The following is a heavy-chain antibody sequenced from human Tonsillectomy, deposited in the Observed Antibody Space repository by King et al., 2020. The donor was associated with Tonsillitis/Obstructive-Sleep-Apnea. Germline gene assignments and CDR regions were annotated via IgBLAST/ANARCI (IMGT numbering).Heavy chain of an antibody. CDR2: ISKNGGDT. Sequence: VQLVESGGGLVQPGGSLRLSCSASGFTFSYYPMYWVRQAPGKGLQYVSGISKNGGDTYYADSVKGRFTISRDNSKNKLSLQMSGLIAEDTAVYYCVKDPSRSRWYWGQGTLVTVSS. V-gene: IGHV3-64D*06. D-gene: IGHD3-16*02. CDR3: VKDPSRSRWY. CDR1: GFTFSYYP. J-gene: IGHJ4*02.